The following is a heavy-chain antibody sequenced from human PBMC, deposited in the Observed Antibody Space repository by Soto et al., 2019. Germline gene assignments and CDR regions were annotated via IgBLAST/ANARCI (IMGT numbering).Heavy chain of an antibody. V-gene: IGHV3-23*01. CDR1: GFTFSSYA. CDR2: ISGSGGST. D-gene: IGHD2-2*01. J-gene: IGHJ3*02. CDR3: AKGRGYCSSTSCGAFDI. Sequence: EVQLLESGGGLVQPGGSLRLSCAASGFTFSSYAMSWVRQAPGKGLEWVSAISGSGGSTYYADSVKGRFTISRDNSKNTMYLQMNSLRAADTAVYYCAKGRGYCSSTSCGAFDIWGQGTMVTVSS.